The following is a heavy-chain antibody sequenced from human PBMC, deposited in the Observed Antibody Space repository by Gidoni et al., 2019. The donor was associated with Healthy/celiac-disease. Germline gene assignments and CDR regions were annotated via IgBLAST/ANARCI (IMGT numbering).Heavy chain of an antibody. CDR2: IYSGGST. CDR3: AYSGGYYYYYYGMDV. CDR1: GFTVSSNY. V-gene: IGHV3-66*02. Sequence: LVESGGGLVQPGGSLRLSCAASGFTVSSNYMSWVRQAPGKGLEWVSVIYSGGSTYYADSVKGRFTISRDNSKNTLYLQMNSLRAEDTAVYYCAYSGGYYYYYYGMDVWGQGTTVTVSS. D-gene: IGHD2-15*01. J-gene: IGHJ6*02.